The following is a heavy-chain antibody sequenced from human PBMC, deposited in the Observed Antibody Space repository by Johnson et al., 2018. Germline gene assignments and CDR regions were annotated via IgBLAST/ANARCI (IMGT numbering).Heavy chain of an antibody. CDR1: GFIFSGHG. CDR3: VRGMSGTWLFDGFDI. J-gene: IGHJ3*02. V-gene: IGHV3-30*03. D-gene: IGHD6-25*01. CDR2: ISHNGRDE. Sequence: QVQLVESGGGVVQXGRSLRLXCEASGFIFSGHGMHWVRQGPGGGVDWVAVISHNGRDEDYAGAVKGRFTTSRDNSKNNLVLQMNTLRPEDTAVYYCVRGMSGTWLFDGFDIWGQGTMVTVSA.